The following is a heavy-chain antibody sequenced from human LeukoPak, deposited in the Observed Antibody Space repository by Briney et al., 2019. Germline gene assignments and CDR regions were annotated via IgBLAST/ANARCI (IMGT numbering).Heavy chain of an antibody. CDR2: ISGSGGST. CDR1: GFTFSSYG. Sequence: GGSLKLSCAASGFTFSSYGMSWVRQAPGRGLEWVSGISGSGGSTYYADSVKGRFTISRDNSKNTVYMQMNSLRDEDTAVYYCAKGCIGGSCYSRWGQGTLVTVSS. D-gene: IGHD2-15*01. J-gene: IGHJ4*02. CDR3: AKGCIGGSCYSR. V-gene: IGHV3-23*01.